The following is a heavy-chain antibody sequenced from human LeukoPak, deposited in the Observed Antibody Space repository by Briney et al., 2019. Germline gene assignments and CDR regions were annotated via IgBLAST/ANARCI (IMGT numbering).Heavy chain of an antibody. CDR2: FTTYNTNA. D-gene: IGHD4-17*01. CDR1: GFTLRSYG. Sequence: GASVKVSCKASGFTLRSYGFNWMRQAPGQGLEWVGWFTTYNTNAYYAQNFQGRVTMTADTTASTAYMELRSLTSDDTAVYFCARGVDYDDRYYFDYWGQGTLVTVSS. CDR3: ARGVDYDDRYYFDY. V-gene: IGHV1-18*01. J-gene: IGHJ4*02.